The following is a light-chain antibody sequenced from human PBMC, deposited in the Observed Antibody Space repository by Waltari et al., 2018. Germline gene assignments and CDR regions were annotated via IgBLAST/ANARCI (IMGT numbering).Light chain of an antibody. CDR3: QSADSSGTYVV. Sequence: SYELTQTPSVSVSPVHTARITCSGDALPKQYAYRYQQKPGQAPVLVIYKDSERHSGIPERFSGSSSGTTTTLTISGVQAEDEADYYCQSADSSGTYVVFGGGTKLTVL. J-gene: IGLJ2*01. V-gene: IGLV3-25*03. CDR1: ALPKQY. CDR2: KDS.